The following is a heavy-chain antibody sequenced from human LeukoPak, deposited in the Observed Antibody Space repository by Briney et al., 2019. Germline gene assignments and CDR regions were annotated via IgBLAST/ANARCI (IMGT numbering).Heavy chain of an antibody. J-gene: IGHJ4*02. CDR3: AKARSSSGRGSGKYYFDY. D-gene: IGHD6-6*01. CDR2: ISSSSSYI. Sequence: PGGSLRLSCAASGFTFSSYSMNWVRQAPGKGLEWVSSISSSSSYIYYADSVKGRFTISRDNAKNSLYLQMNSLRAEDTAVYYCAKARSSSGRGSGKYYFDYWGQGTLVTVSS. V-gene: IGHV3-21*04. CDR1: GFTFSSYS.